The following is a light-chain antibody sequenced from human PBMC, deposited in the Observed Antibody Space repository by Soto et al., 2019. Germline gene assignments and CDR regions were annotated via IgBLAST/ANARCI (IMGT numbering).Light chain of an antibody. V-gene: IGLV2-23*01. CDR3: CSYARGSTYV. Sequence: ALTQPASVSGSPGQSITISCTGTSSDVGSYNLVSWYQQHPGKVPQLMIYEGSKRPSGVSNRFSGSKSGNTASLTISGLQAEDEADYYCCSYARGSTYVFGTGTKVTVL. CDR1: SSDVGSYNL. CDR2: EGS. J-gene: IGLJ1*01.